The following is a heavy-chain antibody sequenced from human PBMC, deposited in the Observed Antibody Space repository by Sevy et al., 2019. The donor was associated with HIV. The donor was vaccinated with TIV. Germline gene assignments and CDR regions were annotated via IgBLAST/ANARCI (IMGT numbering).Heavy chain of an antibody. CDR1: GGTFSSYA. V-gene: IGHV1-69*13. CDR3: ARTLTLVVVPAASGYYYYGMDV. D-gene: IGHD2-2*01. Sequence: ASVKVSCKASGGTFSSYAISWVRQAPGQGLEWMGGIIPIFGTANYAQKFQGRVTITADESTSTAYMELSSLRSEDTAVYHCARTLTLVVVPAASGYYYYGMDVWGQGTTVTVSS. J-gene: IGHJ6*02. CDR2: IIPIFGTA.